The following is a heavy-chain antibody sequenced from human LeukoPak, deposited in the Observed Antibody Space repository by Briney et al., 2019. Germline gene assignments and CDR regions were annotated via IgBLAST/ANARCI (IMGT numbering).Heavy chain of an antibody. V-gene: IGHV4-39*01. CDR1: GGSISSSSYY. J-gene: IGHJ3*02. Sequence: SETLSLTCTVSGGSISSSSYYWGWIRQPPGKGLEWIGSIYYSGSTYYNPSLKSRVTISVDTSKNQFSLKLSSVTAADTAVYYCARLLDYGGNSVAFDIWGQGTMVTVFS. CDR3: ARLLDYGGNSVAFDI. CDR2: IYYSGST. D-gene: IGHD4-23*01.